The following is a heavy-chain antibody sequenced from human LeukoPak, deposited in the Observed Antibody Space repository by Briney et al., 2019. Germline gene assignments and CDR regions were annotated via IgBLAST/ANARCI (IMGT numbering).Heavy chain of an antibody. CDR1: GFIFSDYY. CDR2: ISSSGSTK. CDR3: ARLRYCSSSSCYGLYYFDH. V-gene: IGHV3-11*01. J-gene: IGHJ4*02. Sequence: GGSLRLSCAASGFIFSDYYMSWIRQAPGKGLEWISYISSSGSTKYYADSVKGRFTISRDNAKSSLYLQMNSLRAEDTAVYYCARLRYCSSSSCYGLYYFDHWGQGTLVTVSS. D-gene: IGHD2-2*01.